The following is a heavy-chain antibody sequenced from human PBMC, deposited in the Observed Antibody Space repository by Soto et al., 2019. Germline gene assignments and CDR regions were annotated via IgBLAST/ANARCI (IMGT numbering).Heavy chain of an antibody. D-gene: IGHD2-21*02. CDR1: GGTISISYYY. V-gene: IGHV4-39*01. J-gene: IGHJ6*02. CDR2: IYFSGST. Sequence: WETLSLTCTVSGGTISISYYYCGWIRQPPGKGLEWIGNIYFSGSTYYNPSLKSRVTISVDTSKNQFSLKLTSVTAADTAVYYCARPRTDYGMDVWGQGTTVTVS. CDR3: ARPRTDYGMDV.